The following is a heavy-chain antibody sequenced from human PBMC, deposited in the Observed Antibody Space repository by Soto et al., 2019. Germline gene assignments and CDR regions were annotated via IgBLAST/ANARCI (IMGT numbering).Heavy chain of an antibody. CDR1: GYSITNGYY. Sequence: SETLSLTCAVSGYSITNGYYWGWIRQPPGQGLEWIGTIYHSGSTYYNPSLKTRVTISVDTSKNQFSLKLSSVTAADTAVYYCARDTWDSSGCYSYGMDVWGQGTTVTVSS. CDR3: ARDTWDSSGCYSYGMDV. D-gene: IGHD6-19*01. J-gene: IGHJ6*02. CDR2: IYHSGST. V-gene: IGHV4-38-2*02.